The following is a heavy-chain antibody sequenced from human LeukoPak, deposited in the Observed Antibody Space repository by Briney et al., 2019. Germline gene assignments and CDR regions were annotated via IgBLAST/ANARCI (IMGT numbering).Heavy chain of an antibody. V-gene: IGHV3-30*18. D-gene: IGHD4-11*01. Sequence: GRSLRLSCAASGFTFSSYGMHWVRQAPGKGLEWVAVISYDGSNKYYVDSVKGRFTISRDNSKTPLYLQMNSLRAEDTAVYYCPKDPRYSKPAVKRYYGMDVWGQGTTVTVSS. CDR1: GFTFSSYG. CDR3: PKDPRYSKPAVKRYYGMDV. J-gene: IGHJ6*02. CDR2: ISYDGSNK.